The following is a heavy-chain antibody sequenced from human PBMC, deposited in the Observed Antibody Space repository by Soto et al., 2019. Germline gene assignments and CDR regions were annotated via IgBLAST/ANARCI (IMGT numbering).Heavy chain of an antibody. D-gene: IGHD1-26*01. J-gene: IGHJ4*02. CDR3: TTGEGGY. V-gene: IGHV3-15*07. CDR2: IKRKTDGGTT. Sequence: EVQLVESGGGLVKPGGSLRLSCAASGFTFSNAWMNWVRQAPGKGLEWVGRIKRKTDGGTTDYAAPVKGRFTISRDDSKNTLYLQMNSLKTEDTAVYYCTTGEGGYWGQGTLVTVSS. CDR1: GFTFSNAW.